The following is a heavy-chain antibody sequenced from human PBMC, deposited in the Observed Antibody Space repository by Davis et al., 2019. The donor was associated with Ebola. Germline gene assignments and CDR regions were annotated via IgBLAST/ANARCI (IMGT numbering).Heavy chain of an antibody. Sequence: SETLSLTCAVYGGSFSGYSWSWIRQPPGKGLEWIGEINHTGSTNYNPSLKSRVTISVDTSKNQFSLKLSSVTAADTAVFYCARGSYLKDRYYDILTGYYSSLYYFDYWGQGTLVTVSS. CDR1: GGSFSGYS. CDR2: INHTGST. V-gene: IGHV4-34*01. J-gene: IGHJ4*02. CDR3: ARGSYLKDRYYDILTGYYSSLYYFDY. D-gene: IGHD3-9*01.